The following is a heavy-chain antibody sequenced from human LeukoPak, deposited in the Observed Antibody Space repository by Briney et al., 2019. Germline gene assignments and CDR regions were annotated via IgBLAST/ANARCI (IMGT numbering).Heavy chain of an antibody. V-gene: IGHV3-11*01. D-gene: IGHD3-10*01. CDR3: AKGGIRYGYWFDH. CDR2: ISSTGNSI. CDR1: GFRFSDYY. Sequence: KPGGSLRLSCAATGFRFSDYYMSWIRQAPGKGLEWVAYISSTGNSIFYADSVKGRFTISRDHAKNSLSLQLNSLRAEDTAVYYCAKGGIRYGYWFDHWGQGTPVTVSS. J-gene: IGHJ5*02.